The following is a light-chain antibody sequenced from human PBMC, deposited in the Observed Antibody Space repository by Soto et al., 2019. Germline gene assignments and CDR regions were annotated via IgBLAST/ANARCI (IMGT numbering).Light chain of an antibody. CDR1: QSVSSSY. CDR2: GAS. CDR3: QHYGRFPCT. V-gene: IGKV3-20*01. Sequence: EIVLTQSPGTLPLSPGERATLSCRASQSVSSSYLAWYQQKPGQAPRLLIYGASSRATGIPDRFSGSGSGKEFTLTISRLEPEVFAVYSGQHYGRFPCTFGPGNSVDI. J-gene: IGKJ3*01.